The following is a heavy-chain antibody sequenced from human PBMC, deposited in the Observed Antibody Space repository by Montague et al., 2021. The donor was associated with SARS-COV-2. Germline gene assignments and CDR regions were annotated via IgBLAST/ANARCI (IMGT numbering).Heavy chain of an antibody. CDR3: ARVPYRLLFVPRYYGMDV. CDR1: GGSISNYY. Sequence: SDTLSLTCTVSGGSISNYYWSWIRQPAGKGLEWIGRIYASGNTNYNPSLKSRVTMSVDTSKNQFSLKLSSATAADTAVYYCARVPYRLLFVPRYYGMDVWGQGNTVTVSS. D-gene: IGHD2-2*01. CDR2: IYASGNT. V-gene: IGHV4-4*07. J-gene: IGHJ6*02.